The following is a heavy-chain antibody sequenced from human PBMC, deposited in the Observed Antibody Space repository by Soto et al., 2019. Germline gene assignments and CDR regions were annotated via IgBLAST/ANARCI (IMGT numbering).Heavy chain of an antibody. D-gene: IGHD6-19*01. CDR3: ARVVAVAGHYFDY. Sequence: PSDTLSLTCTVSGGSISSYYWSWIRQPPGKGLEWIGYIYYSGSTNYSPSLKSRVTISVDTSKNQFSLKLSSVAAADTAVYYCARVVAVAGHYFDYWGQGTLVTVSS. CDR2: IYYSGST. J-gene: IGHJ4*02. V-gene: IGHV4-59*01. CDR1: GGSISSYY.